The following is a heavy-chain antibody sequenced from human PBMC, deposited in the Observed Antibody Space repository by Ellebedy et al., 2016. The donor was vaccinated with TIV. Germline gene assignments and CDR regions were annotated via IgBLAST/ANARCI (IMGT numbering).Heavy chain of an antibody. CDR2: IRQDGSEK. J-gene: IGHJ3*02. D-gene: IGHD4-17*01. CDR1: GFSFSSYW. V-gene: IGHV3-7*01. CDR3: ATDGSYGDYLSPTHAFVM. Sequence: GESPKISCAASGFSFSSYWMTWVRQAPGRGLEWVANIRQDGSEKYYVDSVTGRFPISRDNAKNSLYLQMNSLRAEDTAVYYCATDGSYGDYLSPTHAFVMWGQGTLVTVSA.